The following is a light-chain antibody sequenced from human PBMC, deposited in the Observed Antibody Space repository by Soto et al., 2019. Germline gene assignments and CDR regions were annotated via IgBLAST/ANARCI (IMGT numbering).Light chain of an antibody. CDR3: AAWDGSLNNVL. CDR1: GSSIGTNT. CDR2: GNN. Sequence: QSVLTQPPSASGTPGQRVTISCSGSGSSIGTNTVNWYRQLPGTAPKLLIYGNNQRSSGVPDRFSGSKSGTSASLGISGLQSEDEADYYCAAWDGSLNNVLFGGGTKVTVL. V-gene: IGLV1-44*01. J-gene: IGLJ2*01.